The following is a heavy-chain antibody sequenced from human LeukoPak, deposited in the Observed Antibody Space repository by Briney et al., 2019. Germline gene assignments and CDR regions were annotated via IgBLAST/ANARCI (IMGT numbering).Heavy chain of an antibody. Sequence: GSLRLSCAASGFTFSIYSMNWVRQAPGKGLEWVSSISSSSSYIYYADSVKGRFTISRDNAKNSLYLQMNSLRAEDTAVYYCARAPPRYSYGWGEQDYWGQGTLVTVSS. CDR1: GFTFSIYS. CDR2: ISSSSSYI. V-gene: IGHV3-21*01. J-gene: IGHJ4*02. D-gene: IGHD5-18*01. CDR3: ARAPPRYSYGWGEQDY.